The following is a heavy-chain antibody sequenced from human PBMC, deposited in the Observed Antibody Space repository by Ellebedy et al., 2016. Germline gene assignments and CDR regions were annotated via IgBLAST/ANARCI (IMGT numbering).Heavy chain of an antibody. J-gene: IGHJ6*02. CDR1: GFTFTSYS. Sequence: GGSLRLXXAVSGFTFTSYSMKWVRQTPGKGLEWVSYISPTSGSTIYYADSVKGRFTISRDNAKNSVYLQMNSLRPEDTAVYYCARDSDCSSSTRCYVYYYGMDVWGQGTTVTVSS. V-gene: IGHV3-48*01. CDR3: ARDSDCSSSTRCYVYYYGMDV. D-gene: IGHD2-2*01. CDR2: ISPTSGSTI.